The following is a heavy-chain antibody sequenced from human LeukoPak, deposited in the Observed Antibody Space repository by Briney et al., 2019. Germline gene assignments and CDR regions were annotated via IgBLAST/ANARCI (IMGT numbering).Heavy chain of an antibody. CDR1: GYTFTGYY. Sequence: GASVKVSCKASGYTFTGYYMYWVRQAPGQGLEWVGIINPSGGSTSYAQKFQDRVTITRDTSASTAYMELSSLRSEDMAVYYCARARYETRIWPKSRYDYYHYMDVWGKGTTVTVSS. CDR3: ARARYETRIWPKSRYDYYHYMDV. D-gene: IGHD3-3*01. CDR2: INPSGGST. J-gene: IGHJ6*03. V-gene: IGHV1-46*01.